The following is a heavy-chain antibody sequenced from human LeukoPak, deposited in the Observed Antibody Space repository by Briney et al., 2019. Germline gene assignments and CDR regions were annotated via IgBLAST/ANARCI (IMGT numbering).Heavy chain of an antibody. V-gene: IGHV3-23*01. Sequence: GGSLRLSCAASGFTFISYATSWVRQAPGKGLEWVSSISGSGGRTSYADSVQGRFTISRDNSKNTLYLELNSLRAEDAAVYFCAMAVIGSGWTLDYWGQGTLVTVS. CDR3: AMAVIGSGWTLDY. CDR2: ISGSGGRT. J-gene: IGHJ4*02. CDR1: GFTFISYA. D-gene: IGHD6-19*01.